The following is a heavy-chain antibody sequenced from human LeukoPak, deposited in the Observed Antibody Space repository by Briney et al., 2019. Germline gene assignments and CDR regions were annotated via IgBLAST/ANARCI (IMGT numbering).Heavy chain of an antibody. J-gene: IGHJ4*02. Sequence: PGGSLRLSCAASRFSFSNYWMHWVRQAPGKGLVWVSRVKSDGSNPSYADSVKGRFTISRDNAENMLYLQMNTLGAEDTAVYYCARGIVSGSGSLDYWGQGTLVTVSS. V-gene: IGHV3-74*01. CDR2: VKSDGSNP. D-gene: IGHD3-10*01. CDR1: RFSFSNYW. CDR3: ARGIVSGSGSLDY.